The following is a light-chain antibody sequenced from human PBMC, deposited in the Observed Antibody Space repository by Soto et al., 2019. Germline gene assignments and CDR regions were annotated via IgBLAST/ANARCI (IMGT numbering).Light chain of an antibody. J-gene: IGLJ2*01. V-gene: IGLV4-69*01. CDR2: IDSDGRH. CDR1: SGHTSYA. CDR3: QTWGPGLSVV. Sequence: QLVLTQSPSASASRGASVKLTCSLSSGHTSYAIAWLQQQPEKGPRYLMKIDSDGRHFKGDGIPDRFSGSSSGAERYLSISSLQSEDEADYYCQTWGPGLSVVFGGGTKLTVL.